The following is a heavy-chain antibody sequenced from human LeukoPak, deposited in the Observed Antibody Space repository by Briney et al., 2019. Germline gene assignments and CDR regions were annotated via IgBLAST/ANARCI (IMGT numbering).Heavy chain of an antibody. CDR2: INPSGGST. J-gene: IGHJ3*02. CDR1: GYTFTSYY. CDR3: ASVPYYYDSSGYIFAFDI. Sequence: GASGKVSCKASGYTFTSYYMHWVRQAPGQGLEWMGIINPSGGSTSYAQKFQGRVTMTRDTSTSTVYMELSSLRSEDTAVYYCASVPYYYDSSGYIFAFDIWGQGTMVTVSS. V-gene: IGHV1-46*01. D-gene: IGHD3-22*01.